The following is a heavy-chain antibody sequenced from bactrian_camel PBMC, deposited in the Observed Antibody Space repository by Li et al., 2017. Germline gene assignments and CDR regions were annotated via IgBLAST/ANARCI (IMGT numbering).Heavy chain of an antibody. CDR2: VFTGGGST. J-gene: IGHJ6*01. V-gene: IGHV3S1*01. CDR3: AADLDGTGYCWGKGGPSPLLFGY. CDR1: GQPGSTYC. Sequence: HVQLVESGGGSVQAGGSLRLSCAASGQPGSTYCMGWVRQVVGNDLEGVAIVFTGGGSTYYADSVKGRFVISQDNANKTLYLQMNSLKPEDTAMYYCAADLDGTGYCWGKGGPSPLLFGYWGQGTQVTVS. D-gene: IGHD3*01.